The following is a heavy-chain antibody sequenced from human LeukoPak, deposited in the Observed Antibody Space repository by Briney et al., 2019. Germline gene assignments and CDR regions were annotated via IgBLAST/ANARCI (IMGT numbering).Heavy chain of an antibody. D-gene: IGHD4-17*01. CDR1: GGTFNNSA. J-gene: IGHJ5*02. V-gene: IGHV1-69*05. CDR3: ARDVHGDYGSGWFDP. Sequence: ASVKVSCKTSGGTFNNSAISWVRQAPGQGLEWLGGIMPLFGTAGYAQKFQGRVTITKDESTRTVYLELTSPTSDDTAVYYCARDVHGDYGSGWFDPWGQGTLVSVSS. CDR2: IMPLFGTA.